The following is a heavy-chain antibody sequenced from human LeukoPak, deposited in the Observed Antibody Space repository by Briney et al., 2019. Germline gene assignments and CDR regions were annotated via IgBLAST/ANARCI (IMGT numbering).Heavy chain of an antibody. J-gene: IGHJ5*02. D-gene: IGHD3-16*02. V-gene: IGHV3-23*01. CDR2: ISGSGGAT. CDR3: ARDENGYVWGSFRA. CDR1: GFTFNTYG. Sequence: GGSLRLSCAASGFTFNTYGMSWVRQAPGKGLEWVSGISGSGGATYYADSVKGRFTISRDDPHNTLYLQMNSLRAEDTAVYYCARDENGYVWGSFRAWGQGTLVTVSS.